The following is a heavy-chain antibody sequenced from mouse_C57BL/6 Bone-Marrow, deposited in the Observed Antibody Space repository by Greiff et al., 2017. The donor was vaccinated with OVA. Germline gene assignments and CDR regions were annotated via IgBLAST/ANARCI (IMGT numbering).Heavy chain of an antibody. V-gene: IGHV1-82*01. CDR1: GYAFSSSW. Sequence: QVQLQQSGPELVKPGASVKISCKASGYAFSSSWMNWVKQRPGKGLEWIGRIYPGDGDTNYNGKFKGKATLTADKSSSTAYMQLSSLTSEDSAVYFCAKLTGSFDYWGQGTTRTVSS. J-gene: IGHJ2*01. D-gene: IGHD4-1*01. CDR3: AKLTGSFDY. CDR2: IYPGDGDT.